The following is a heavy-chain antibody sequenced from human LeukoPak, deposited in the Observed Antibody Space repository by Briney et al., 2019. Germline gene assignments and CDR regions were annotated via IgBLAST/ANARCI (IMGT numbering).Heavy chain of an antibody. V-gene: IGHV3-30*18. Sequence: GGSLRLSCAASGFTFSSYGMHWVRQAPGKGLEWVAVISYDGSNKYYADSVKGRFTISRDNSKNTLYLQMNSLRAEDTAVYYCAKTRSDGPTEYFQHWGQGTLVTVSS. CDR2: ISYDGSNK. CDR3: AKTRSDGPTEYFQH. D-gene: IGHD2-15*01. CDR1: GFTFSSYG. J-gene: IGHJ1*01.